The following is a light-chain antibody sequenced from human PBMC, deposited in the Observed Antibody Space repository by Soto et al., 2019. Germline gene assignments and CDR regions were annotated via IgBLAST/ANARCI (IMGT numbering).Light chain of an antibody. CDR3: CSYAGSYTFL. Sequence: QSVLTQPRSVSGSPGQSVTISCTGTSSDVGGYNYVSWYQQHPGKAPKLMIYDVSKRPSGVPDRFSGSKSGNTASLTISGLQAEDGADYYCCSYAGSYTFLFGGGTKLTVL. CDR2: DVS. CDR1: SSDVGGYNY. J-gene: IGLJ3*02. V-gene: IGLV2-11*01.